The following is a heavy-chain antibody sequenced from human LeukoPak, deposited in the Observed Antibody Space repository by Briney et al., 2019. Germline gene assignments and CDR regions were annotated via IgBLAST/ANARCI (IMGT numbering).Heavy chain of an antibody. V-gene: IGHV4-34*01. J-gene: IGHJ4*02. CDR1: GGSFSGYF. Sequence: SETLSLTCAVYGGSFSGYFWSWIRQPPGKGLEWIGEINHSGSTNYNPSLKSRVTISVDTSKNQFSLKLSSVTAADTAVYYCARYKVPAAKFDYWGQGTLVTVSS. CDR2: INHSGST. D-gene: IGHD2-2*01. CDR3: ARYKVPAAKFDY.